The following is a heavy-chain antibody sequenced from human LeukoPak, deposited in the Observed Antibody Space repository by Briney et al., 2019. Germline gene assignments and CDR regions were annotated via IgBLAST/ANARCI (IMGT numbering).Heavy chain of an antibody. D-gene: IGHD4-11*01. CDR1: GGSISSSSYF. V-gene: IGHV4-39*07. J-gene: IGHJ4*02. CDR2: IYYSGST. Sequence: KPSETLSLTCTVSGGSISSSSYFWGWIPQPPGKGLEWIGSIYYSGSTYYNPSLKSRATISVDTSKNQFSLNLSSVTAADTAVYYCASRPSTITTETPPDYWGQGTLVTVSS. CDR3: ASRPSTITTETPPDY.